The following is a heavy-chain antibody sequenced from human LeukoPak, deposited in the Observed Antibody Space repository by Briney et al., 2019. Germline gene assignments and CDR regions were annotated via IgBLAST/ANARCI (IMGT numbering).Heavy chain of an antibody. D-gene: IGHD3-22*01. J-gene: IGHJ4*02. CDR1: GFTFSSYS. CDR2: IRSSSRTI. CDR3: ARGYDSSGYYYQGY. V-gene: IGHV3-48*04. Sequence: GGSLRLSCAASGFTFSSYSMNWVRRAPGKGLEWVSYIRSSSRTIYYADSVKGRFTISRDNAKNSLYLQMNSLRAEDTAVYYCARGYDSSGYYYQGYWGQGTLVTVSS.